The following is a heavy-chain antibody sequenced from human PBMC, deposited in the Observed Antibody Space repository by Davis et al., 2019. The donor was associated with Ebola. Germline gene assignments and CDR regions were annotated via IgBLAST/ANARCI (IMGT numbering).Heavy chain of an antibody. J-gene: IGHJ4*02. D-gene: IGHD6-13*01. V-gene: IGHV3-73*01. CDR1: GFTFSGSA. CDR2: IRSKANSYAT. CDR3: TAYRSSSWYYFDY. Sequence: GESLKISCAASGFTFSGSAMHWVRQASGKGLEWVGRIRSKANSYATAYAASVKGRFTISRDDSKNTAYLQMNSLKTEDTAVYYCTAYRSSSWYYFDYWGQGTLVTVSS.